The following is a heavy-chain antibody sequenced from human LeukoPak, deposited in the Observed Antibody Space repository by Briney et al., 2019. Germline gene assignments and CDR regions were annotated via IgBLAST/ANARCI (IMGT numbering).Heavy chain of an antibody. J-gene: IGHJ4*02. CDR1: GVTLSSFS. CDR3: ARARGTSLDY. V-gene: IGHV3-21*01. D-gene: IGHD3-16*01. CDR2: ISITSSYI. Sequence: GGSLRLSCAASGVTLSSFSMNWGRQAPGKGQEWVLSISITSSYINYADQVKGRFTISRDNAKNSLYLQMNSLRAEDTAVYYCARARGTSLDYWGQGTLVTVSS.